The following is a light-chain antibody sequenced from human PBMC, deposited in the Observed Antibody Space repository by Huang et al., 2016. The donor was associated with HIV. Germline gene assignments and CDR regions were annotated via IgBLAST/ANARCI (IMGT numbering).Light chain of an antibody. CDR1: QSVGNY. CDR2: DAS. CDR3: QHRSNWPPIS. Sequence: EIVLTQSPATLSLSPGERATLSCRASQSVGNYLAWYQQKPGQSPRLLIYDASGRASGIPDRFSGSGSGTDFTLTISSLEPEDFAVYYCQHRSNWPPISFGQGTRLE. J-gene: IGKJ5*01. V-gene: IGKV3-11*01.